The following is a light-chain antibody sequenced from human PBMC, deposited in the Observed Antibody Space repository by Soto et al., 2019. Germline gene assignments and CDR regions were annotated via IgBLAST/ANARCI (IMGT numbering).Light chain of an antibody. CDR3: QQSYDTPA. CDR2: AAS. J-gene: IGKJ4*01. Sequence: DIQMTQSPSSLSASVGDRVTITCRASQSISSYLNWYQQKPGKAPKLLIYAASSLQSGVPSRFSGSGSGTDFTLTISSLQPEDFATYYCQQSYDTPAFGGGTTVQVK. V-gene: IGKV1-39*01. CDR1: QSISSY.